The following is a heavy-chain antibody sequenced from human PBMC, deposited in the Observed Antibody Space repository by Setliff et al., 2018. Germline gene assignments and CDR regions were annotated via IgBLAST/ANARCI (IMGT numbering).Heavy chain of an antibody. V-gene: IGHV4-61*02. J-gene: IGHJ4*02. D-gene: IGHD3-9*01. CDR2: VHASGSP. CDR3: SKERYFDWFFEN. CDR1: GGSIRSGSFY. Sequence: SETLSLTCTVSGGSIRSGSFYWSWIRQSAEKGLEWIGRVHASGSPNYNPSFKGRVTISLDTSTNQFSLNLNSVTAADTAVYYCSKERYFDWFFENWGQGTLVTVSS.